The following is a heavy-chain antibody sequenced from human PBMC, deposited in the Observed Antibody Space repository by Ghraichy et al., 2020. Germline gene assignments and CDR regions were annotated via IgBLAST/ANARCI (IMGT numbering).Heavy chain of an antibody. V-gene: IGHV1-18*01. D-gene: IGHD1-26*01. Sequence: MGWISAYNGHTNYAQNLQGRVTMPTDTSTTTAYMELRSLRSDVTAVYYCARDLNFTPSGSEGDDTFDIWGQGTMVTVAS. J-gene: IGHJ3*02. CDR3: ARDLNFTPSGSEGDDTFDI. CDR2: ISAYNGHT.